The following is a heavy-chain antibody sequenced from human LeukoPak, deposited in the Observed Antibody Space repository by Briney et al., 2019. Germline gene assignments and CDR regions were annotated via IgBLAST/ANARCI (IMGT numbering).Heavy chain of an antibody. V-gene: IGHV3-30-3*01. J-gene: IGHJ4*02. Sequence: GRSLRLSCAASGFTFSSYAMHWVRQTPGKGLEWVAVISYDGSNKYYADSVKGRFTISRDNSKNTLYLQMNSLGAEDTAVYYCARVPDGEQYYFDYWGQGTLVTVSS. CDR1: GFTFSSYA. D-gene: IGHD4-17*01. CDR2: ISYDGSNK. CDR3: ARVPDGEQYYFDY.